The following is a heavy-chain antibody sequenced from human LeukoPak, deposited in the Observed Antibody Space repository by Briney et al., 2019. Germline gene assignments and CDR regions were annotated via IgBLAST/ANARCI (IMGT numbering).Heavy chain of an antibody. V-gene: IGHV1-69*04. D-gene: IGHD3-10*01. CDR3: ARDFPRPDYYGSGSQPFDY. CDR1: GGTFSSYT. CDR2: IIPILDIT. Sequence: SVKVSCKASGGTFSSYTISWVRQAPGQGLEWMGRIIPILDITNYAQKFQGRVTITADKSTSTAYMELSSLRSEDTAVYYSARDFPRPDYYGSGSQPFDYWGQGTLVTVSS. J-gene: IGHJ4*02.